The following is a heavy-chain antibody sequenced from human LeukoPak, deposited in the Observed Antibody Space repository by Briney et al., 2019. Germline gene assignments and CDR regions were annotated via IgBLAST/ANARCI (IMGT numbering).Heavy chain of an antibody. V-gene: IGHV4-31*03. CDR1: GGSISSGGYY. CDR2: IYYSGST. J-gene: IGHJ3*02. CDR3: ARVRVAARPDDAFDI. D-gene: IGHD6-6*01. Sequence: SETLSLTCTVSGGSISSGGYYWSWIRQHPGKRLEWIGYIYYSGSTYYNPSLKSRVTISVDTSKNQFSLKLSSVTAADTAVYYCARVRVAARPDDAFDIWGQGTMVTVSS.